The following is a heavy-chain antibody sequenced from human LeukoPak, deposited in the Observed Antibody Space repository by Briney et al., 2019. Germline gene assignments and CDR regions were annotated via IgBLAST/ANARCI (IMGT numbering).Heavy chain of an antibody. CDR1: GGSINSYY. V-gene: IGHV4-4*09. CDR2: IYTSGST. CDR3: ARSTPDFWSGYHDY. J-gene: IGHJ4*02. D-gene: IGHD3-3*01. Sequence: PSETLSLTCTVSGGSINSYYWSWIRQPPGKGLEWIGYIYTSGSTNYNPSLKSRVTISVDTSKNQFSLKLSSVTAADTAVYYCARSTPDFWSGYHDYWGQGTLVTVSS.